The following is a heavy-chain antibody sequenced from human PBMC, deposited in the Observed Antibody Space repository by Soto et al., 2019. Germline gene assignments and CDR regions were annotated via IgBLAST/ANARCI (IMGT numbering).Heavy chain of an antibody. CDR2: IVVGSGNT. CDR3: AADRDFWSGHYAFDI. V-gene: IGHV1-58*02. J-gene: IGHJ3*02. Sequence: SVKVSCKASGFTFTSSAMQWVRQARGQRLEWIGWIVVGSGNTNYAQKFQESVTITRDMSTSTAYMELSSLRSEDTAVYYCAADRDFWSGHYAFDIWGQGKMVTVPS. D-gene: IGHD3-3*01. CDR1: GFTFTSSA.